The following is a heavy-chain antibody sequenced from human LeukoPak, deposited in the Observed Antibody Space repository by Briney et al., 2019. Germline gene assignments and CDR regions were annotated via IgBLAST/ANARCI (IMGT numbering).Heavy chain of an antibody. Sequence: PGGSLKLPCEPSEFTFTSFPRSGVRRPPGRGLEWFSAISASGDFTYYADSVKGRFTISRDFFRNTLYLQMNSLRAEDTAVYYCAKSPKVGPTGVFDDWGQGTLVAVAS. V-gene: IGHV3-23*01. CDR1: EFTFTSFP. J-gene: IGHJ4*02. D-gene: IGHD1-26*01. CDR2: ISASGDFT. CDR3: AKSPKVGPTGVFDD.